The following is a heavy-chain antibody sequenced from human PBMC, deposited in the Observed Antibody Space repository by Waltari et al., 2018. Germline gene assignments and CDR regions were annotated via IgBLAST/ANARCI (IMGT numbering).Heavy chain of an antibody. CDR3: ARARVQLWKNGMDV. V-gene: IGHV1-69*04. CDR1: GGTFSSYA. D-gene: IGHD5-18*01. Sequence: QVQLVQSGAEVKKPGSSVKVSCKASGGTFSSYAISWVRQAPGQGLEWMGRISPILGIANYDRKFRGRVTITADKSTSTAYMELSSLRSEDTAVYYCARARVQLWKNGMDVWGQGTTVTVSS. CDR2: ISPILGIA. J-gene: IGHJ6*02.